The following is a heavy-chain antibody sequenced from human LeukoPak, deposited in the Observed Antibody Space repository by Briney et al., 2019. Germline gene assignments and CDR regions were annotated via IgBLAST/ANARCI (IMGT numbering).Heavy chain of an antibody. Sequence: PSETLSLTCTVSGGFISNYYWSWIRQPPGKGLEWIGYIYYSGITNYNPSLKSRVTISVDTSKNQFSLKLSSVTAADTAVYYCARGGYYDFWSGYYAFDYWGQGTLVTVSS. CDR3: ARGGYYDFWSGYYAFDY. V-gene: IGHV4-59*01. D-gene: IGHD3-3*01. CDR2: IYYSGIT. J-gene: IGHJ4*02. CDR1: GGFISNYY.